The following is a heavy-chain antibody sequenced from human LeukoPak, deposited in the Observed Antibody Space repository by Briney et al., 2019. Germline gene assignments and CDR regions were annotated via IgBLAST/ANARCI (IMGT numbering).Heavy chain of an antibody. J-gene: IGHJ4*02. CDR3: ARGVPYDSWSGPHYSDY. V-gene: IGHV3-7*01. CDR1: DFTFDFYW. D-gene: IGHD3-3*01. CDR2: ILPDGSQK. Sequence: GGSLRLSCVASDFTFDFYWMTWVRQAPGKGLEWLANILPDGSQKYYVDSVKGRFTISRDSAKNSLYLQMNSLRAEDTAVYYCARGVPYDSWSGPHYSDYWGQGTLVTVSS.